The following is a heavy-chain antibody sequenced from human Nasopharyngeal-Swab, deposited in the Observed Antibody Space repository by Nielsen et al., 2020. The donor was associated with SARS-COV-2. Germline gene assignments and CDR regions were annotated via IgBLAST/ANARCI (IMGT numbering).Heavy chain of an antibody. V-gene: IGHV3-23*01. Sequence: ESPKTSCAASGFTFSSSAMSWVRQAPGKGLEWVSAISGSGGSTYYADSVKGRFTISRDNSKNTLYLQMNSLRVEDTAVYYCAKRPTVAGRIWGQGTMVTVSS. CDR1: GFTFSSSA. J-gene: IGHJ3*02. CDR2: ISGSGGST. CDR3: AKRPTVAGRI. D-gene: IGHD6-19*01.